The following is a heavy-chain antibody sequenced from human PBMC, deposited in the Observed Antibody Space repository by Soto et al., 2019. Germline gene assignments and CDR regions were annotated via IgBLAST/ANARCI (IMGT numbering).Heavy chain of an antibody. CDR3: ASDRYGDYAFDY. Sequence: PSETLSLTCTVSGGSISSYYWGWIRQPPGKGLEWIGNIYYSGSTSYNPSLKSRVTISADTSKKQFSLKLSSVTAADTAVYYCASDRYGDYAFDYWGHGTLVTVSS. CDR1: GGSISSYY. D-gene: IGHD4-17*01. CDR2: IYYSGST. J-gene: IGHJ4*01. V-gene: IGHV4-39*01.